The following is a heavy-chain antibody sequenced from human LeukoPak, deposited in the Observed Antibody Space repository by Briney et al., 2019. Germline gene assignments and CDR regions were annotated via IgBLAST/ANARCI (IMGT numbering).Heavy chain of an antibody. J-gene: IGHJ5*02. CDR2: INPNSGGT. Sequence: ASVKVSCKASGYTFTGYYIHWVRQAPGQGLEWMGWINPNSGGTNYAQRFQGRVTMTRDTSISTAYMELSRLRSDDTAMYYCARHLRGDTFLDWFDPWGQGTLVTVSS. V-gene: IGHV1-2*02. CDR3: ARHLRGDTFLDWFDP. D-gene: IGHD3-10*01. CDR1: GYTFTGYY.